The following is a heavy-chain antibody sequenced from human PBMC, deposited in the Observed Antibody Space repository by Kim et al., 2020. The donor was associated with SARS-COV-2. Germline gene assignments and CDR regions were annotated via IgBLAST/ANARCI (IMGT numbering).Heavy chain of an antibody. CDR1: GYNFNIHG. J-gene: IGHJ4*01. D-gene: IGHD3-9*01. CDR2: VSGYNSKA. V-gene: IGHV1-18*01. Sequence: ASVKDSCTASGYNFNIHGISWVRQAPGQGLEWMGWVSGYNSKATYANIFDGRVTIRTETSTKTSYLELRSLKSDDTAVYYCARWSIAERYFDWRGLDYWGRVTLITVSS. CDR3: ARWSIAERYFDWRGLDY.